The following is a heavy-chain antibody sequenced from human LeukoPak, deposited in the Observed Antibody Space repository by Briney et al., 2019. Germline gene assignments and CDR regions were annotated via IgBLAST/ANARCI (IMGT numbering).Heavy chain of an antibody. Sequence: PGRSLRLSCAASGFTFDDYAMHWVRQAPGKGLEWVSGISWNSDNIGYADSVKGRFTISRDNPKNSLYLQMNSLRAEGTALYYCAKEIAYDRAFDYWGQGNLVTVSS. D-gene: IGHD3-9*01. CDR1: GFTFDDYA. V-gene: IGHV3-9*01. CDR3: AKEIAYDRAFDY. J-gene: IGHJ4*02. CDR2: ISWNSDNI.